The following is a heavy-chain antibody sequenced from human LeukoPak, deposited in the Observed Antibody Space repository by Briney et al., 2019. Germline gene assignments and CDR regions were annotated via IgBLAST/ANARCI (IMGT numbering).Heavy chain of an antibody. CDR1: GGSLSGNY. V-gene: IGHV4-34*01. CDR2: INRSGST. D-gene: IGHD1-26*01. J-gene: IGHJ6*03. Sequence: SETLSLTCAVYGGSLSGNYWSWIRQPPGKGLEWIGEINRSGSTKYNPSLKSRVTISVDTSKNQLSLRLSSVTAADTAVYYCATGGDNYYYYMAVWGKGTTVTISS. CDR3: ATGGDNYYYYMAV.